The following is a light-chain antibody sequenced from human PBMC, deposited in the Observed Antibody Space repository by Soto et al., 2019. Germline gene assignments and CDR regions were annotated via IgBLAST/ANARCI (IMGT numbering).Light chain of an antibody. CDR1: QSVRGN. Sequence: EIVMTQSPATLSVSPGERATLSCRASQSVRGNLAWYQQKPGQSPRLLIYGASSRATGIPVRFSGSGSGTEFTLTISSLESEDFAVYYCQQYNNWPFITFGQGTILEIK. CDR2: GAS. J-gene: IGKJ5*01. V-gene: IGKV3-15*01. CDR3: QQYNNWPFIT.